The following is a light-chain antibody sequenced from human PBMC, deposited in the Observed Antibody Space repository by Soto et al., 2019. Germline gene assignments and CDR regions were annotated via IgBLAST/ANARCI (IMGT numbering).Light chain of an antibody. CDR1: RGHSSYI. CDR3: ETWDSNTPV. CDR2: LEGSGSY. J-gene: IGLJ2*01. Sequence: QSVLTQSSSASASLGSSVKLTCTLSRGHSSYIIAWHQQQPGKAPRYLMKLEGSGSYNKGSGVPDRFSGSSSGADRYLTISNLQSEDEADYYCETWDSNTPVFGGGTQLTVL. V-gene: IGLV4-60*03.